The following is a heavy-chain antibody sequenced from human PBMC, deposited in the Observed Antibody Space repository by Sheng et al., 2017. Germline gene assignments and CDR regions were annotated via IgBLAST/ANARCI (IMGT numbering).Heavy chain of an antibody. J-gene: IGHJ5*02. V-gene: IGHV4-34*01. CDR2: INHSGST. CDR1: GGSFSGYY. Sequence: QVQLQQWGAGLLKPSETLSLTCAVYGGSFSGYYWNWIRQPPGKGLEWIGEINHSGSTNYIPSLKSRVTISVDTSKNQFSLKLSSVTAADTAVYYCARQVIRANRAFDPWGQGTLVTVSS. D-gene: IGHD2-21*01. CDR3: ARQVIRANRAFDP.